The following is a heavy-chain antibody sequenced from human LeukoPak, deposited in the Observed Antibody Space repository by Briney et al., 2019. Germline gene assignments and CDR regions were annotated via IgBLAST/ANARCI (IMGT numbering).Heavy chain of an antibody. CDR3: ARFIAVAGLYYFDD. Sequence: ASVNVSCKASGGTFSSYAISWVRQAPGQRLEWMGGIIPIFGTANYAQKFQGRVTITADESTSTAYMELSSLRSEDTAVYYCARFIAVAGLYYFDDWGQGTLVTVSS. CDR1: GGTFSSYA. D-gene: IGHD6-19*01. V-gene: IGHV1-69*13. CDR2: IIPIFGTA. J-gene: IGHJ4*02.